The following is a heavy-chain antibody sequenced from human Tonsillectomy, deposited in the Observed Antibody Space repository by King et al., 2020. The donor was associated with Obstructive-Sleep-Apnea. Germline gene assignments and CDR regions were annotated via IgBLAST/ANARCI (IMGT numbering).Heavy chain of an antibody. CDR3: ARHECGVGYAY. CDR1: GGSIRGFH. J-gene: IGHJ4*02. D-gene: IGHD2-2*01. V-gene: IGHV4-59*08. Sequence: VPLQESGPGLVKPSETLSLTCTVSGGSIRGFHWSWLRQSPGKGLEFVASIYHTGSTTYNPSLRSRVTISIDMSKEQFSLKLNSVTAADTALYFCARHECGVGYAYWGQGTLVTVSS. CDR2: IYHTGST.